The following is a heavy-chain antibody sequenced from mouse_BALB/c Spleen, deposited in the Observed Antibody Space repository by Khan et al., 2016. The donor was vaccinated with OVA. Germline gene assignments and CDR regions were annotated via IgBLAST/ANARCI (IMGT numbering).Heavy chain of an antibody. Sequence: QLEESGGGLVQPGGSMKLSCVASGFTFSNYWMNWVRQSPEKGLEWVAGIRLKSDDYVTHYAESGKGRFTIARADYKSSVYLEMNNLRAEDTGIYTCWILLWGQGTTLTVSS. J-gene: IGHJ2*01. V-gene: IGHV6-6*02. CDR1: GFTFSNYW. CDR2: IRLKSDDYVT. CDR3: WILL.